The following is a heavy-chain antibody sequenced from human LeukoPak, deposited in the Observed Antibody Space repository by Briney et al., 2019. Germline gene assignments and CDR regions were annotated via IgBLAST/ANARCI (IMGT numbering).Heavy chain of an antibody. CDR3: TRDLSAGYCSSTSCPFYY. J-gene: IGHJ4*02. CDR2: IYHSGST. D-gene: IGHD2-2*01. V-gene: IGHV4-4*02. CDR1: GGSINSSNW. Sequence: SETLSLTCAVSGGSINSSNWWSWVRQPPGKGLEWIGEIYHSGSTNYNPSLKSRVTISVDKSKNQFSLKLSSVTAADTAVYYCTRDLSAGYCSSTSCPFYYWGQGTLVTVSS.